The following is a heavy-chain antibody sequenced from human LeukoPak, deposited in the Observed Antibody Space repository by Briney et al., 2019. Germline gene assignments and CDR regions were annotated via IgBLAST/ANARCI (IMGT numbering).Heavy chain of an antibody. CDR3: ASLFLS. V-gene: IGHV1-46*01. D-gene: IGHD2-21*01. CDR1: GYTFTSYY. Sequence: ASVKVSCKASGYTFTSYYMHWVRQAPGEGLEWMGIINPSGGSTNYAQKFQGRVTITADESTSTAFMELSSLRSEDTAVYYCASLFLSWGQGTLVTVSS. J-gene: IGHJ5*02. CDR2: INPSGGST.